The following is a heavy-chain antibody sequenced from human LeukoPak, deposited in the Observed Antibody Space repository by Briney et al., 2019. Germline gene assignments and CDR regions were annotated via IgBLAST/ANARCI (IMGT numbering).Heavy chain of an antibody. Sequence: PGGSLRLSCAASGFTFNTYAMSWVRQTPGKGLEWVAHIKQDGSEKYYVDSVKGRFTISRDNARNSLYLQMSSLRAEDTSVYYCARGPLAFVVVPTTIDYYFDYWSQGTLVTVSS. J-gene: IGHJ4*02. CDR3: ARGPLAFVVVPTTIDYYFDY. CDR2: IKQDGSEK. V-gene: IGHV3-7*01. CDR1: GFTFNTYA. D-gene: IGHD2-2*02.